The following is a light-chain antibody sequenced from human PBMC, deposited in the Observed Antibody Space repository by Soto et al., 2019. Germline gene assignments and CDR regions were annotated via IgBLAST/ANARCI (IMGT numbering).Light chain of an antibody. V-gene: IGKV3-11*01. CDR1: QSISSY. CDR3: QQRSNWPPIT. CDR2: DAS. J-gene: IGKJ5*01. Sequence: EIVLTQSPATLSLSPGERATLSCRASQSISSYLAWYQQKPGQAPRLLIYDASNRATGIPARFSGSGSGTDVTLTISRLAPEDCAVYYCQQRSNWPPITFGQVTRLEIK.